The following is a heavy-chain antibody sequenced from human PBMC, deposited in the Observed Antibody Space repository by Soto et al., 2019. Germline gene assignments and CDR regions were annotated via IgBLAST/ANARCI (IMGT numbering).Heavy chain of an antibody. CDR3: ARGDTNNWYVFDY. CDR1: GFTFITYA. CDR2: ISGSGGAT. Sequence: EVQLLESGGGLVQPGGSLSLSCAASGFTFITYAMSWVRQAPGKGLEWVSAISGSGGATYYADSVKGRFTISRDNSKNTLYLQINSLRAEDTAVYYCARGDTNNWYVFDYWGQGTLVTVSS. V-gene: IGHV3-23*01. J-gene: IGHJ4*02. D-gene: IGHD1-1*01.